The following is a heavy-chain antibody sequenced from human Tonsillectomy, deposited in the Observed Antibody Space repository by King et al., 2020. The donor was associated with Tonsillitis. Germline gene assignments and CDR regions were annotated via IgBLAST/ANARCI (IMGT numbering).Heavy chain of an antibody. D-gene: IGHD4-17*01. Sequence: VQLQESGPGLVKPSETLSLTCTVSGGSISSYYWSWIRPPPGKGLEWIGYIYYSGSTNYHPSLKSRVTITVDPSKNQFSLKLSSVTAADTAVYYCAGRDDYGDYRWYFDLWGRGTLVTVSS. J-gene: IGHJ2*01. CDR1: GGSISSYY. V-gene: IGHV4-59*08. CDR3: AGRDDYGDYRWYFDL. CDR2: IYYSGST.